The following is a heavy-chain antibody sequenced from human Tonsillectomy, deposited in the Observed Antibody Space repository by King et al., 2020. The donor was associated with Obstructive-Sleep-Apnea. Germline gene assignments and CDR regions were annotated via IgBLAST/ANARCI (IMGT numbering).Heavy chain of an antibody. J-gene: IGHJ5*02. CDR1: GFTFSSYS. D-gene: IGHD2-21*01. Sequence: QLVQSGGGLVKPGGSLRLSCAASGFTFSSYSMNCVRQAPGKGLEWVSCISSSSSYIYYADSVKGRFTISRDNAKNSLYLQMNSLRAEDTAVYYCARDPLGAILGLNNWFDPWGQGTLVTVSS. CDR3: ARDPLGAILGLNNWFDP. CDR2: ISSSSSYI. V-gene: IGHV3-21*01.